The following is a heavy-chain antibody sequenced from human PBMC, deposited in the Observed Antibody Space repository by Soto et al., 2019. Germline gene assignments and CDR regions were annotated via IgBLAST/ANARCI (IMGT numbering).Heavy chain of an antibody. D-gene: IGHD3-9*01. V-gene: IGHV3-21*01. J-gene: IGHJ3*02. CDR2: ISSSSSYI. Sequence: GGSLRLSCAASGFTFSSYSMNWVRQAPGKGLEWVSSISSSSSYIYYADSVKGRFTISRDNAKNSLYLQMNSLRAEDTAVYYCAREYIVLRYFDWLSSNDAFDIWGQGTMVTVSS. CDR3: AREYIVLRYFDWLSSNDAFDI. CDR1: GFTFSSYS.